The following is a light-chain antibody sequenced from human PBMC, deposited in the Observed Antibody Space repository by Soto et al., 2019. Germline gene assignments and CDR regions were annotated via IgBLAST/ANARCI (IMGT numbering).Light chain of an antibody. CDR1: QNVSSRY. Sequence: IVLTQSPATLSLSPGERATLSCRASQNVSSRYLAWYQQKPGHAPRLLIDGASSRATGITDRFSGSGSGTYSTLTISRLEPEDFPVYYCQQYGSSPKLTFGGGTKVEIK. V-gene: IGKV3-20*01. CDR3: QQYGSSPKLT. CDR2: GAS. J-gene: IGKJ4*01.